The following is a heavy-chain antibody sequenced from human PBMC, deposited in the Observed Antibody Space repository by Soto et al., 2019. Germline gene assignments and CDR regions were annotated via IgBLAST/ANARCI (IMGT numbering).Heavy chain of an antibody. CDR3: ARTRYSHGRFFDY. CDR2: ISYTGST. CDR1: GGSIDSYY. D-gene: IGHD5-18*01. Sequence: SETLSLTCTVSGGSIDSYYWSWIRQPPGKGLEWISYISYTGSTKNSPSLKSRVSLSVDASKNQFALKLYSVTAADTAVYYCARTRYSHGRFFDYWGQGTLVTVSS. J-gene: IGHJ4*02. V-gene: IGHV4-59*01.